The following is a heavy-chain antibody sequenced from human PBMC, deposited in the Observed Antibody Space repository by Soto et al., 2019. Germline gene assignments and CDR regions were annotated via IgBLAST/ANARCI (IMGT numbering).Heavy chain of an antibody. CDR2: FYYSGST. CDR3: ARHFSVDYFDY. V-gene: IGHV4-39*01. Sequence: PSETLSLTCTVSGGSISSSSYYWGWIRQPPGKGLEWIGSFYYSGSTYSNPSLKSRVTISVDRSKNQFSLKLSSVTAADTAVYYCARHFSVDYFDYWGQGALVTVSS. CDR1: GGSISSSSYY. J-gene: IGHJ4*02.